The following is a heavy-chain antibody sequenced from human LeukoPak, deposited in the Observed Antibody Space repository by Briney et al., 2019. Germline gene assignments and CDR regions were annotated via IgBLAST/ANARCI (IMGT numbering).Heavy chain of an antibody. CDR3: ARGTNYNSISRYYFYMDV. CDR2: ISAYNGNT. V-gene: IGHV1-18*01. J-gene: IGHJ6*03. D-gene: IGHD3-10*01. CDR1: GYTFTSYG. Sequence: GASVKVSCKASGYTFTSYGISWVRQAPGQGLEWMGWISAYNGNTNYAQKLQGRVTMTTDTSTSTAYMELRSLRSDDTAVYYCARGTNYNSISRYYFYMDVWGKGTTVTISS.